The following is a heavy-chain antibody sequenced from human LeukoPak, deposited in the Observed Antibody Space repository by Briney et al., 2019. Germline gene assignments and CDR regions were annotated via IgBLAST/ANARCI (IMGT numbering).Heavy chain of an antibody. CDR3: ARDHGGIVGATGY. CDR1: GDSVSSNSAA. CDR2: TYYRSKWYN. J-gene: IGHJ4*02. D-gene: IGHD1-26*01. Sequence: SQTLSLTCAISGDSVSSNSAAWNWIRQSPSRGLEWLGRTYYRSKWYNDYAVSVKSRITINPDTSKNQFSLKLSSVTAADTAVYYCARDHGGIVGATGYWGQGTLVTVSS. V-gene: IGHV6-1*01.